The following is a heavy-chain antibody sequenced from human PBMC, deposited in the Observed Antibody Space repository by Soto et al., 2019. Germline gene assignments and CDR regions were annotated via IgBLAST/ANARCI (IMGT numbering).Heavy chain of an antibody. CDR1: GYTFSSYG. CDR3: ARALAAPAMSYFDY. CDR2: ISAYNVNT. V-gene: IGHV1-18*01. J-gene: IGHJ4*02. Sequence: ASVKVSCKASGYTFSSYGISWVRQAPGQGLEWMGWISAYNVNTNYAQKFQGRVTMTTDTSTSTAFMELRSLRSDDTAVYYCARALAAPAMSYFDYWGQGTLVTVSS. D-gene: IGHD6-13*01.